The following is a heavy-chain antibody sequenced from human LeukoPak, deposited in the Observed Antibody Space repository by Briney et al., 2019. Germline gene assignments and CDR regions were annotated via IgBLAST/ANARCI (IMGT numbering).Heavy chain of an antibody. CDR2: IYHSGST. CDR1: GGSISSGGYS. V-gene: IGHV4-30-2*01. D-gene: IGHD6-6*01. J-gene: IGHJ4*02. CDR3: ARSGSSSCGYFDY. Sequence: PSETQSLTCAVSGGSISSGGYSWSWIRQPPGKGLEWIGYIYHSGSTYYNPSLKSRVTISVDRSKSQFSLKLSSVTAADTAVYYCARSGSSSCGYFDYWGQGTLVTVSS.